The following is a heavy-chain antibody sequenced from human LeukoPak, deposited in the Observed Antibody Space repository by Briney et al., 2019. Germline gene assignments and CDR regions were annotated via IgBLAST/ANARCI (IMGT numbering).Heavy chain of an antibody. CDR1: GGSFSGYY. D-gene: IGHD2-15*01. CDR2: INHSGST. Sequence: KPSETLSLTCAVYGGSFSGYYWSWIRQPPGKGLEWIGEINHSGSTNYKPSLKSRVTISVDTSKNQFSLKLSSVTAADTAVYYCARGRYCSGGSCYSGRLNWFDPWGQGTLVTVSS. CDR3: ARGRYCSGGSCYSGRLNWFDP. V-gene: IGHV4-34*01. J-gene: IGHJ5*02.